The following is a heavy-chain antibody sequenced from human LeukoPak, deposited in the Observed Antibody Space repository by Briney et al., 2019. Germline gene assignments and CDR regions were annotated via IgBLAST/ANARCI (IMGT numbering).Heavy chain of an antibody. CDR3: ARGRRFEYSHLYCFDY. V-gene: IGHV1-18*01. D-gene: IGHD6-6*01. Sequence: ASVKVSCKSSGYTFNSYGITWVRQAPGQGLEWMAWISVYNGNRRYAQNFQGRVTLTTDKTTTTAYMELTSLRSDDTATYYCARGRRFEYSHLYCFDYWGQGTLVTVSS. J-gene: IGHJ4*02. CDR1: GYTFNSYG. CDR2: ISVYNGNR.